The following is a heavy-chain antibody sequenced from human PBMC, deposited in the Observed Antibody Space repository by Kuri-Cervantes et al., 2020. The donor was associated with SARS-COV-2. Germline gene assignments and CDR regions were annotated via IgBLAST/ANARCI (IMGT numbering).Heavy chain of an antibody. Sequence: SVKVSFKASRGTLSSYVVSWVRQAPGQGLEWMGGIIRIFDIEKKAQKFQDRVTITTDKSTSTVYMDLSRLRSDDTAVYYCARDRGYDILTGYYSFDYWGQGTLVTVSS. J-gene: IGHJ4*02. V-gene: IGHV1-69*10. CDR2: IIRIFDIE. CDR1: RGTLSSYV. D-gene: IGHD3-9*01. CDR3: ARDRGYDILTGYYSFDY.